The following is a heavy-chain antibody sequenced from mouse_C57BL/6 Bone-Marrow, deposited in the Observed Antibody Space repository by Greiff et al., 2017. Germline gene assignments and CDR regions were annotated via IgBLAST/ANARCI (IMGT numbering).Heavy chain of an antibody. J-gene: IGHJ3*01. CDR3: ARNLGGGFAY. Sequence: VLGVESGPGLVQPSQSLSITCTVSGFSLTSYGVHWVRQSPGKGREWLGVIWSGGSTDYNAAFLSRPSISKDNSKSQVLFKMNSLQADDTAIYCCARNLGGGFAYWGQGTLVTVSA. D-gene: IGHD4-1*01. CDR2: IWSGGST. CDR1: GFSLTSYG. V-gene: IGHV2-2*01.